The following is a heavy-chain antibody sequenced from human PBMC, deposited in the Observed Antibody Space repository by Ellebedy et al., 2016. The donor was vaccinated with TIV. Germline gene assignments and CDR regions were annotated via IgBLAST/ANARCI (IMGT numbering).Heavy chain of an antibody. J-gene: IGHJ5*02. V-gene: IGHV1-3*04. Sequence: AASVKVSCKSSGYSFTSYPTHWVRQAPGQSLEWMGWINTVNDNTRHLQKFQGRVAFTRDSSAGVAYMELSGLTSDDTALYFCARGTSNRFDAWGQGTLVTVSS. CDR2: INTVNDNT. CDR3: ARGTSNRFDA. CDR1: GYSFTSYP.